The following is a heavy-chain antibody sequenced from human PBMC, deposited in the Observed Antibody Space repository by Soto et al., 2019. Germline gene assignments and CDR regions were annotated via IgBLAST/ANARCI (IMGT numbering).Heavy chain of an antibody. J-gene: IGHJ5*02. CDR2: INAANGDT. D-gene: IGHD6-13*01. Sequence: ASVKVSCKASGYTFTSYGIHWVRQAPGQRLEWMGWINAANGDTKYSPKFQGRVTTTRDTSASTAYMELSSLRSEDTAVYYCVRRHVSATGIDWFGPWGQGTLVTVSS. CDR3: VRRHVSATGIDWFGP. V-gene: IGHV1-3*01. CDR1: GYTFTSYG.